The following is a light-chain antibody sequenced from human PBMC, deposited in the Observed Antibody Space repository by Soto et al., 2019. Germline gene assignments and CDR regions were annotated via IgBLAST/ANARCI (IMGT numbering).Light chain of an antibody. CDR3: QQCHRPWT. Sequence: DIVMTQSPDSLAVSLGESATINCKSSQSVLYSSNNKNYLAWYQQKPGQPPTLLIYWASTRESGVPDRFSGIGSGTDCTLTISGLQAEDVAVYYCQQCHRPWTFGQGTKVEIK. CDR1: QSVLYSSNNKNY. CDR2: WAS. J-gene: IGKJ1*01. V-gene: IGKV4-1*01.